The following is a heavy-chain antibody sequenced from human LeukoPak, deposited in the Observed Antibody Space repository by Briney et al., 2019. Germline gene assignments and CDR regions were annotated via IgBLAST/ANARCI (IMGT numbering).Heavy chain of an antibody. V-gene: IGHV4-61*02. CDR2: IYTSGST. D-gene: IGHD1-26*01. CDR1: GGSISSGSYY. CDR3: AREPYSGSSRDAFDI. Sequence: PSQTLSLTCTVSGGSISSGSYYWSWIRQPAGKGLEWIGRIYTSGSTNYNPSLKSRVTISVDTSKNQFSLKLSSVTAADTAVYYCAREPYSGSSRDAFDIWGQGTMVTVSS. J-gene: IGHJ3*02.